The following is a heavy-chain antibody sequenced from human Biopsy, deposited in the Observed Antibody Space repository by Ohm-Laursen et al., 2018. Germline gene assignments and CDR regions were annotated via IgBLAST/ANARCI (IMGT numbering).Heavy chain of an antibody. Sequence: ASVKVSCKPSGYTFTAFPVHWLRQAPGQGLEWMGWINPKSGDTDYPQNFRGRVSMTRDTSISTAYMDLSRLRSDDTAVYYCARGRRHCSGTCSRWYFDLWGRGTLVTVSS. D-gene: IGHD2-2*01. CDR3: ARGRRHCSGTCSRWYFDL. V-gene: IGHV1-2*02. CDR2: INPKSGDT. J-gene: IGHJ2*01. CDR1: GYTFTAFP.